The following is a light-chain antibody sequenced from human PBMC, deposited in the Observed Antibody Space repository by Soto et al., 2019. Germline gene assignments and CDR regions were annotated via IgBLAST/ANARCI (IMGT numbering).Light chain of an antibody. V-gene: IGKV1-39*01. CDR3: QQSYCTPRT. J-gene: IGKJ1*01. CDR1: QAISTM. CDR2: KAS. Sequence: DIRVSMSPSTLSASVGDRMRITCRASQAISTMLAWYQQKLGKAPKFLINKASTLESGVPSRFSGSGSGTDFTLTISSLQPEDFATYYCQQSYCTPRTVGQGTKVDIK.